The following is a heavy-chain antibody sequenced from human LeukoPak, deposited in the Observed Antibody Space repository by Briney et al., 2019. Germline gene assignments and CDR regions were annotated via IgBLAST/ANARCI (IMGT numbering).Heavy chain of an antibody. J-gene: IGHJ4*02. CDR1: GYSISSGYY. Sequence: SETLSLTCTVSGYSISSGYYWGWIRQPPGKGLEWIGSIYHSGSTYYNPSLKSRVTISVDTSKNQFSLKLSSVTAADTALYYCARGKLLWFGELYPYYFDYWGQGTLVTVSS. V-gene: IGHV4-38-2*02. CDR3: ARGKLLWFGELYPYYFDY. D-gene: IGHD3-10*01. CDR2: IYHSGST.